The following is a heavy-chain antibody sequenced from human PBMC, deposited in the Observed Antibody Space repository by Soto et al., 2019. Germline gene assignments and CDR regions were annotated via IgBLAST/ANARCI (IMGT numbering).Heavy chain of an antibody. D-gene: IGHD1-1*01. CDR2: ISGSGNQI. CDR3: AKNQDWNRPDPGAFDF. J-gene: IGHJ3*01. CDR1: GFSFGDYG. Sequence: EVQLSQSGGGLVQRGGSLRLSCEGSGFSFGDYGINWVRQAPGKGLEWVSGISGSGNQIDYSDSVEGRFTISRDNSKNTVFLQMIGLSAGDTAVYFCAKNQDWNRPDPGAFDFWGQVTTVTVSS. V-gene: IGHV3-23*01.